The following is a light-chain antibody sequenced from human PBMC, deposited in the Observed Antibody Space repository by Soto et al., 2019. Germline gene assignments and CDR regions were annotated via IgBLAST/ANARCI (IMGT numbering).Light chain of an antibody. CDR2: DKY. CDR1: SSNIGNNY. CDR3: ATWDSSLSAVV. Sequence: QSVLTQPPSVSATPGQKVTISCSGSSSNIGNNYVSWYQQFPGAAPKLLIYDKYWRPSGIPDRFSASKSGTSATLGITGLQTGDAADYYCATWDSSLSAVVVGGGTKVTVL. V-gene: IGLV1-51*01. J-gene: IGLJ2*01.